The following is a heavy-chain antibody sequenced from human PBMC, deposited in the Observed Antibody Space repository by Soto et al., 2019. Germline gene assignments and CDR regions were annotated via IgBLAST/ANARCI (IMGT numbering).Heavy chain of an antibody. Sequence: TGGSLRLSCAASGFTFSSYSMNWVRQAPGKGLEWVSSISSSSSYIYYADSVKGRFTISRDNAKNSLYLQMNSLRAEDTAVYYCARERFLEWLTDAFDIWGQGTMVTVS. CDR3: ARERFLEWLTDAFDI. CDR1: GFTFSSYS. V-gene: IGHV3-21*01. J-gene: IGHJ3*02. CDR2: ISSSSSYI. D-gene: IGHD3-3*01.